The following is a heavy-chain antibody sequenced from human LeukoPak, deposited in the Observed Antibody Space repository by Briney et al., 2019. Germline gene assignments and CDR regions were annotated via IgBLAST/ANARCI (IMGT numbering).Heavy chain of an antibody. Sequence: SETLSLTCTVSGGSISSGDYYWSWIRQPPGKGLEWIGYIYYSGSTYYNPSLKSRVTISVDTSKNQFSLKLSSVTAADTAVYYCARGDSPYAFDIWGQGTMVTVSS. V-gene: IGHV4-30-4*01. CDR3: ARGDSPYAFDI. CDR2: IYYSGST. D-gene: IGHD3-22*01. J-gene: IGHJ3*02. CDR1: GGSISSGDYY.